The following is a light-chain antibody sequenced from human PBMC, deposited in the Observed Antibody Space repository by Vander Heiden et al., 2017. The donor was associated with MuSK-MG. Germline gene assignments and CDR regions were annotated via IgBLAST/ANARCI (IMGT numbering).Light chain of an antibody. CDR2: DDS. CDR3: QVWDSSSDHVV. Sequence: SYVLTQPPSVSVAPGQTARITCGGNNLGSNTVHWYQHKPGQAPVLVLYDDSDRPSGIPERFSGSNSGNTATLTISRVEAGDEADYYCQVWDSSSDHVVFGGGTKLTVL. V-gene: IGLV3-21*02. J-gene: IGLJ2*01. CDR1: NLGSNT.